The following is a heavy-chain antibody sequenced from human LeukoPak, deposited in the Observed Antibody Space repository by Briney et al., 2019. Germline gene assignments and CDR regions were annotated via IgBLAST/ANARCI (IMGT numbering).Heavy chain of an antibody. CDR3: AEDRNSVGSSYNY. Sequence: GGSLRLSCAASGFTFSSSAMSWVRQVPGKGLEWVSGISASGGSTSYADSVRGRFTISRDNSKNTLYLQMNSLRAEDTAVYYCAEDRNSVGSSYNYWGQGTLVTVSS. V-gene: IGHV3-23*01. CDR2: ISASGGST. D-gene: IGHD6-6*01. CDR1: GFTFSSSA. J-gene: IGHJ4*02.